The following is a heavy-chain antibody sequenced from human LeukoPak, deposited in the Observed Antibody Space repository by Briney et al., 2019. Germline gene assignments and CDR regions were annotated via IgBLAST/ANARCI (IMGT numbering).Heavy chain of an antibody. J-gene: IGHJ6*02. CDR3: ARDTNNGLDV. Sequence: GGSLRLSCAACGFIFSSHAMGWVRQAPGKGLEWVSYISSSGLTTVYAGSVKGRFTITRDNAHNFMSLQMNSLRPEDTAVYYCARDTNNGLDVWGRGTTVTVSS. D-gene: IGHD1-14*01. CDR1: GFIFSSHA. V-gene: IGHV3-11*01. CDR2: ISSSGLTT.